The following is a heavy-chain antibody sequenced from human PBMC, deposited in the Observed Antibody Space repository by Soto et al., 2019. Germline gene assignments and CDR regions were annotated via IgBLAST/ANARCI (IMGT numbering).Heavy chain of an antibody. CDR2: IIPILGIA. J-gene: IGHJ6*03. D-gene: IGHD4-17*01. CDR3: SRGATTDYYYCYMDV. CDR1: GCNFSSYT. Sequence: QVQLGQSGAEVNKPGTSVKGSCKASGCNFSSYTIGSVRQAPGHGLEWMGRIIPILGIANYAQKFQGRVTITADKSTSTAHMEVSSLRSEDTAVYYWSRGATTDYYYCYMDVWGKGTTVTVS. V-gene: IGHV1-69*02.